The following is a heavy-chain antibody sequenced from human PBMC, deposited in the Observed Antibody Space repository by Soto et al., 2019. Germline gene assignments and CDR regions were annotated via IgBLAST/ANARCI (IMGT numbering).Heavy chain of an antibody. CDR3: ARVSSSWYKDYFDY. CDR2: IIPIFGTT. D-gene: IGHD6-13*01. Sequence: QVQLVQSGAEVKKPGSSVKVSCKASGGTFSNYAISWVRQAPGQGLEWMGGIIPIFGTTNYAQRFQGRVTITADESTSPAYMELSSLRSEDTAVYYCARVSSSWYKDYFDYWGQGTLVTVSS. CDR1: GGTFSNYA. V-gene: IGHV1-69*12. J-gene: IGHJ4*02.